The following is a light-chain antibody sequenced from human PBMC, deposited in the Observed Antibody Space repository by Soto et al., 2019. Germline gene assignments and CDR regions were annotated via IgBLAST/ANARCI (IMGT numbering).Light chain of an antibody. Sequence: EIVLTQSPATLSLSPGDRATLSCRASQSVSSYLAWYQQKPVQAPRLLNYDSSKRSTGIQARFSGSGTGTDFTQTTSSLEPQHFAVYYWQQRHNEPPITFGQGTKVEI. CDR1: QSVSSY. J-gene: IGKJ1*01. CDR3: QQRHNEPPIT. V-gene: IGKV3-11*01. CDR2: DSS.